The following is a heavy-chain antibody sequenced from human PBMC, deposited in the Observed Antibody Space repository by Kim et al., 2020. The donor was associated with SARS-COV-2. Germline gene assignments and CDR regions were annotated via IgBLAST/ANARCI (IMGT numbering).Heavy chain of an antibody. CDR1: GFTFSSYA. D-gene: IGHD3-9*01. J-gene: IGHJ3*02. Sequence: GGSLRLSCAASGFTFSSYAMSWVRQAPGKGLEWVSAISGSGGSTYYADSVKGRFTISRDNSKNTLYLQMNSLRAEDTAVYYCAKDISKAGYYDILTGLPFAFDIWGQGTMVTVSS. CDR2: ISGSGGST. CDR3: AKDISKAGYYDILTGLPFAFDI. V-gene: IGHV3-23*01.